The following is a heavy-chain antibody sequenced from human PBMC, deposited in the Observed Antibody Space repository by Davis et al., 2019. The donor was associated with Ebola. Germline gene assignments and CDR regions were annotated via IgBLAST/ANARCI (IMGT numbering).Heavy chain of an antibody. CDR3: AKDPYYYDSSGYYFWGY. D-gene: IGHD3-22*01. Sequence: GESLKISCAASGFTFNKYWMTWVRQAPGKGLEWVANIKQDGSEKYYVDSVKGRFTISRDNSKNTLYLQMNSLRAEDTAVYYCAKDPYYYDSSGYYFWGYWGQGTLVTVSS. J-gene: IGHJ4*02. CDR1: GFTFNKYW. V-gene: IGHV3-7*01. CDR2: IKQDGSEK.